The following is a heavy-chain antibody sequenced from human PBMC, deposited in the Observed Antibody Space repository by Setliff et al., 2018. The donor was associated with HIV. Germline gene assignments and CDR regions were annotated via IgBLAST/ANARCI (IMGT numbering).Heavy chain of an antibody. V-gene: IGHV1-69*06. D-gene: IGHD6-13*01. CDR3: ARHPRGSIAAVASSFDY. Sequence: SVKVSCKASGDTFRSYAISWVRQAPGQGLEWMGRIIPILATSNYTQKLQGRVTITADKSTRTAYMELSSLRSEDTAVYYCARHPRGSIAAVASSFDYWGQGTRVTVSS. CDR1: GDTFRSYA. CDR2: IIPILATS. J-gene: IGHJ4*02.